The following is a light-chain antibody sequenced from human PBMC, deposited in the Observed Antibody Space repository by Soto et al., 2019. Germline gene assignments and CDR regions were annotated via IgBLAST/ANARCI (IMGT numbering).Light chain of an antibody. V-gene: IGLV2-14*01. Sequence: QSALTQPASVSGSPGQSITISCTGTSSDVGSYNFVSWYQQHPGTAPQLMIYDVNHRPSGVSNRFSGSKSGNTASLTICGLQAEDEADYYCSSYTSSSTLPVFGAGTKLTVL. CDR3: SSYTSSSTLPV. J-gene: IGLJ1*01. CDR1: SSDVGSYNF. CDR2: DVN.